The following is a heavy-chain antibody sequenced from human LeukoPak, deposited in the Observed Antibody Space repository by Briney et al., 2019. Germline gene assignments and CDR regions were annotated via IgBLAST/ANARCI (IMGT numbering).Heavy chain of an antibody. CDR1: GFTFSSYA. Sequence: GGSLRLSCAASGFTFSSYAMSWVRQAPGKGLEWVSAISGSGSSTYYADSVKGRFTISRDNSKNTLYLQMNSLRAEDTAVYYCARELEDSSGYYDPSYYYYGMDVWGQGTTVTVSS. D-gene: IGHD3-22*01. V-gene: IGHV3-23*01. J-gene: IGHJ6*02. CDR3: ARELEDSSGYYDPSYYYYGMDV. CDR2: ISGSGSST.